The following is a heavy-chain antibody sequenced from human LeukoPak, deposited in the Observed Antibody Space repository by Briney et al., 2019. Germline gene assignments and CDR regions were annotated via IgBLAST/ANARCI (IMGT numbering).Heavy chain of an antibody. D-gene: IGHD4-17*01. CDR2: TNQDGSEK. J-gene: IGHJ3*02. CDR3: VRVFRDYVEAFDI. CDR1: GFRFSSYW. Sequence: GGSLRLSCAASGFRFSSYWMSWVRKAPGKGLEWVANTNQDGSEKDYVDSVKGRISISRDNAKSSLYLQMHSLRAEDTAVYYCVRVFRDYVEAFDIWGQGTMVTVSS. V-gene: IGHV3-7*01.